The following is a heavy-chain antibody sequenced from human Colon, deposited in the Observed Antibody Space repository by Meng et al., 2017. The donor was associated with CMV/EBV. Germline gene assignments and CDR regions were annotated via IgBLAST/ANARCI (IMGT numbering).Heavy chain of an antibody. D-gene: IGHD2-2*01. V-gene: IGHV3-15*07. J-gene: IGHJ4*02. CDR2: IKTRVGGEAT. Sequence: EVQLVESGGGVMEPGGSLILSCAASGFTFADAWMTWVRRAPGKGLEWVGRIKTRVGGEATDYAATVKGRFTISRDDSNNKVYLEMKNLKIEDTAVYFCATSSWFDYWGQGTLVTVSS. CDR1: GFTFADAW. CDR3: ATSSWFDY.